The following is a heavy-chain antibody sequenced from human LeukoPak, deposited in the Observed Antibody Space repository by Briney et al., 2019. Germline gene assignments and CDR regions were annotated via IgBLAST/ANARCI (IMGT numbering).Heavy chain of an antibody. D-gene: IGHD6-13*01. Sequence: SETLSLTCAVYGVSFSGYYWGWIRQPPGKGLEWIGEINHSGSTNYNPSLKSRVTISVDTSKNQFSLKLSSVTAADTAVYYCARAMYSSSLHSWGQGTLVTVSS. V-gene: IGHV4-34*01. J-gene: IGHJ4*02. CDR3: ARAMYSSSLHS. CDR2: INHSGST. CDR1: GVSFSGYY.